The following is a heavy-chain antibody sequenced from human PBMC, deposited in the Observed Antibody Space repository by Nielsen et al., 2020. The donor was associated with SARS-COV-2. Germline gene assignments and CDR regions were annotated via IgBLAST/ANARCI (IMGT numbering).Heavy chain of an antibody. D-gene: IGHD4-11*01. J-gene: IGHJ6*03. CDR3: ARSLTVTTFHYYYYYMDV. CDR2: IIPIFGTA. Sequence: WVRQAPGQGLEWMGGIIPIFGTANYAQKFQGRVTITADESTSTAYMELSSLRSEDTAVYYCARSLTVTTFHYYYYYMDVWGKGTTVTVSS. V-gene: IGHV1-69*01.